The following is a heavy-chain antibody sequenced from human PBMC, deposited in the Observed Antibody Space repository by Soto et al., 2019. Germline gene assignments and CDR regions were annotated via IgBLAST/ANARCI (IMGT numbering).Heavy chain of an antibody. D-gene: IGHD2-15*01. J-gene: IGHJ6*02. V-gene: IGHV1-3*01. CDR2: INAGNGNT. Sequence: GTSVKVSCKASGYTFTSYAMHWVRQAPGQRLEWMGWINAGNGNTKYSQKFQGRVTITRDTSASTAYMELSSLRSEDTAVYYCARDLIVVVVAATQYYYYGMDVWGQGTTVTVSS. CDR3: ARDLIVVVVAATQYYYYGMDV. CDR1: GYTFTSYA.